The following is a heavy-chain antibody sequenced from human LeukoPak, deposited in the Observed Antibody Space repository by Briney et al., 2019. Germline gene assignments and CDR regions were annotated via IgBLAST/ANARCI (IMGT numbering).Heavy chain of an antibody. D-gene: IGHD2-8*02. CDR3: ARYLLAPRRCFDY. CDR2: IKQDGSEV. Sequence: TGGSLRLSCAGSGFTFSSSSMSWVRQAPGKGLEWVANIKQDGSEVFYVDSVKGRFTISRDNTKNSLYLQMNSLRAEDTAVYYCARYLLAPRRCFDYWGQGTLVTVSS. V-gene: IGHV3-7*01. J-gene: IGHJ4*02. CDR1: GFTFSSSS.